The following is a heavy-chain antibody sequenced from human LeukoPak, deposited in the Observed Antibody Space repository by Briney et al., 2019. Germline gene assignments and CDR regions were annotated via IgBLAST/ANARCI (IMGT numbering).Heavy chain of an antibody. CDR2: IIPIYGTA. J-gene: IGHJ5*02. Sequence: SVKVSCKFSGGTFSNYPIVWVRQAPGRGLEWLGGIIPIYGTANYAQRFQGRFTLTAHESTATAYMELTSLTSDDTAMYFCATRTRGHNYWWFDIWGQGTLVTVSS. CDR3: ATRTRGHNYWWFDI. CDR1: GGTFSNYP. V-gene: IGHV1-69*01. D-gene: IGHD5-24*01.